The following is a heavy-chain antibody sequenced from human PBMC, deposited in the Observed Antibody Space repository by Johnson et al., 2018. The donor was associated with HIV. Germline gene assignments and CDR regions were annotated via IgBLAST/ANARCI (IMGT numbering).Heavy chain of an antibody. D-gene: IGHD1-1*01. CDR1: GFTFDDYG. V-gene: IGHV3-20*04. Sequence: AQLVESGGGVVRPGGSLRLSCAASGFTFDDYGMSWARQAPGKGLEWVSGINWNGGRTGYADSVKGRFTISRDNAKNTLYLHMKSLLVEDTALYYCARVPGSRAGDAFDVWGTGTMVTVSS. CDR3: ARVPGSRAGDAFDV. CDR2: INWNGGRT. J-gene: IGHJ3*01.